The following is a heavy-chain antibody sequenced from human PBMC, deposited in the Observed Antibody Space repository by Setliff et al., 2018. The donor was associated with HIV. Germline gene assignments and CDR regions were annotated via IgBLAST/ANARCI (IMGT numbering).Heavy chain of an antibody. D-gene: IGHD3-22*01. CDR2: NIAFNGKT. CDR1: GYTFNSYG. V-gene: IGHV1-18*01. Sequence: ASVKVSCKTSGYTFNSYGISGVRQAPGQGLEWVGLNIAFNGKTNSAPKFQGRVIMTTDTSTSTAHMELRSLRSDDTAIYYCARVVVDFDSSGFYYFDSWGQGTLGTV. CDR3: ARVVVDFDSSGFYYFDS. J-gene: IGHJ4*02.